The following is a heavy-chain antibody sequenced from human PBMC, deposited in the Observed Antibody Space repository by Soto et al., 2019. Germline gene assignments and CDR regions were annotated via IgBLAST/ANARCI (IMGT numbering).Heavy chain of an antibody. V-gene: IGHV1-2*02. CDR3: ARDLGGCDSYGPES. D-gene: IGHD5-12*01. Sequence: ASVNVSCKSSGQSFPDISIHWVRQAPGQGLEWMGWINVNLGNTFYAQKFQGRVTMTRDTSIVTVYMELIGLTSDDTAIYYCARDLGGCDSYGPESWGQGTLVTVSS. CDR1: GQSFPDIS. J-gene: IGHJ5*02. CDR2: INVNLGNT.